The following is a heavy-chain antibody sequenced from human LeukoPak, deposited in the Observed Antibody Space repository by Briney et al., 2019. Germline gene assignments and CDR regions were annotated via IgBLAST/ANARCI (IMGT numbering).Heavy chain of an antibody. CDR3: ARMTKVTRGWFDP. CDR2: INAGNGNT. V-gene: IGHV1-3*01. Sequence: ASVKVSCKASGYTFTSYAMHWVRQAPGQRLEWMGWINAGNGNTKYSQKFQGRVTITRDTSASTAYMELSSLRSEDTAVYYCARMTKVTRGWFDPWGQGTLVTVSS. J-gene: IGHJ5*02. CDR1: GYTFTSYA. D-gene: IGHD4-17*01.